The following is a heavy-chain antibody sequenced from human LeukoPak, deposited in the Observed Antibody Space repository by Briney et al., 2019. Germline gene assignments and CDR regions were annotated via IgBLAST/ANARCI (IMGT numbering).Heavy chain of an antibody. CDR3: AREGGSSWYGGIDY. CDR1: GYTFTSYD. J-gene: IGHJ4*02. D-gene: IGHD6-13*01. CDR2: ISAYNGNT. V-gene: IGHV1-18*01. Sequence: ASVKVSCKASGYTFTSYDINWVRQATGQGLEWMGWISAYNGNTNYAQKLQGRVTMTTDTSTSTAYMELRSLRSDDTAVYYCAREGGSSWYGGIDYWGQGTLVTVSS.